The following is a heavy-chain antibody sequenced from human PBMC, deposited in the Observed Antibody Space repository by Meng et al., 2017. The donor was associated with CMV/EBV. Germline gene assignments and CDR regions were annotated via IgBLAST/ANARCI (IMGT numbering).Heavy chain of an antibody. CDR3: ARGHDFWSGYYTGPWFDP. V-gene: IGHV4-59*01. Sequence: SETLSLTCTVSGDSISSYYWSWIRQPPGKGLEWIGYIYYSGSTNYNPSLKSRVTISVDTSKNQFSLKLSSVTAADTAVYYCARGHDFWSGYYTGPWFDPWGQGTLVTVSS. J-gene: IGHJ5*02. CDR1: GDSISSYY. CDR2: IYYSGST. D-gene: IGHD3-3*01.